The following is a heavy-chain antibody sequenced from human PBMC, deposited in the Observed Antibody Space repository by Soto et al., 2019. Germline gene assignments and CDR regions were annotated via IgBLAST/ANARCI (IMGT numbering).Heavy chain of an antibody. D-gene: IGHD1-1*01. CDR2: ISGSGEMT. Sequence: EVQLLESGGDLVQPGGSLRLACAASGFTFRGDAMSWVRQAPGKGLEWVSSISGSGEMTHYAESVKGRFTISRDNSKNPLYLQMESRRAEDTALYYCARSEMTYNWNDWGQGTLVTVSS. CDR3: ARSEMTYNWND. J-gene: IGHJ4*02. CDR1: GFTFRGDA. V-gene: IGHV3-23*01.